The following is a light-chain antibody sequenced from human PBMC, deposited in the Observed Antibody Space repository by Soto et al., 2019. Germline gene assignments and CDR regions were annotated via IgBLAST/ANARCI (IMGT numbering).Light chain of an antibody. V-gene: IGKV3-20*01. J-gene: IGKJ3*01. Sequence: EIVLTQSPGTLSLSPGERATLSCRASQSVSSSYFAWYQQKPGQAPRLLIYGAYSSATGIPDRFSGSGSGTDFTLTISRLEPEDFAVYYCQQYGSSPLFTFGPGTKVEIK. CDR1: QSVSSSY. CDR2: GAY. CDR3: QQYGSSPLFT.